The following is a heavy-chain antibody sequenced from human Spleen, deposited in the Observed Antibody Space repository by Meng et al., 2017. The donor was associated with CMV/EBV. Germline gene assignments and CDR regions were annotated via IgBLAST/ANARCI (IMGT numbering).Heavy chain of an antibody. CDR1: GFTFSSYG. CDR2: ISSSSSYI. CDR3: ARGYCSGGSCYSEDYYYGMDV. Sequence: GGSLRLSCAASGFTFSSYGMNWVRQAPGKGLEWVSSISSSSSYIYYADSVKGRFTISRDNAKNSLYLQMNSLRAEDTAVYYCARGYCSGGSCYSEDYYYGMDVWGQGTTVTVSS. D-gene: IGHD2-15*01. V-gene: IGHV3-21*01. J-gene: IGHJ6*02.